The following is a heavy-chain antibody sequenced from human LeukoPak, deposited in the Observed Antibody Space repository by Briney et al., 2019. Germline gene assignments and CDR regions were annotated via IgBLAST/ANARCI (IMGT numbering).Heavy chain of an antibody. CDR2: INHSGST. J-gene: IGHJ4*02. D-gene: IGHD1-26*01. CDR3: ARWSWKLFDY. CDR1: GFTFSSYW. V-gene: IGHV4-34*01. Sequence: GSLRLSCAASGFTFSSYWMSWVRQPPGKGLEWIGEINHSGSTNYNPSLKSRVTISVDTSKNQFSLKLSSVTAADTAVYYCARWSWKLFDYWGQGTLVTVSS.